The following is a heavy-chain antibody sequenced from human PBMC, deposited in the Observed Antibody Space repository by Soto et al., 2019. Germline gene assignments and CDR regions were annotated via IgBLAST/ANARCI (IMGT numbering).Heavy chain of an antibody. CDR3: AKDVTVGGGYSDGFDY. CDR2: IYYSGST. Sequence: QVQLQESGPGLVKPSETLSLTCSVSGDSISSYYWSWIRQPPGKGLEWIGYIYYSGSTKYNPSLKSRVTISVDTSKNQFSLKLSSVTAADTAVYYCAKDVTVGGGYSDGFDYWGQGTLVTVSS. D-gene: IGHD5-18*01. J-gene: IGHJ4*02. CDR1: GDSISSYY. V-gene: IGHV4-59*01.